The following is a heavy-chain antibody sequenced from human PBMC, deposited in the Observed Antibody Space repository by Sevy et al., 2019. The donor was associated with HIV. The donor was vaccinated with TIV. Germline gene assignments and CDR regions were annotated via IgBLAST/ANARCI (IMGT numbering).Heavy chain of an antibody. CDR2: IIPSGGST. V-gene: IGHV1-46*01. CDR1: GYTFTTYY. J-gene: IGHJ4*02. D-gene: IGHD1-26*01. CDR3: ASGTGV. Sequence: ASMKVSCKASGYTFTTYYMHWVRQAPGQGLEWMGIIIPSGGSTTYAQKFQGRITMTRDTSTSTFYMELSSLRSEDTAIYYCASGTGVWGQGTLVTVSS.